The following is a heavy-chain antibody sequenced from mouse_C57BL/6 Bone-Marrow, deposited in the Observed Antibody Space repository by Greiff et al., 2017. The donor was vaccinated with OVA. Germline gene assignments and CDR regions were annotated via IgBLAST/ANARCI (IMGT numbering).Heavy chain of an antibody. V-gene: IGHV1-54*01. Sequence: QVQLQQSGAELVRPGTSVKVSCKASGYAFTNYLIEWVKQRPGQGLEWIGVINPGSGGTNYNEKFKGKATLTADKSSSTAYMQLSSLTSEDSAVYFCARGERRYAMDYWGQGTSVTVSS. CDR3: ARGERRYAMDY. J-gene: IGHJ4*01. CDR2: INPGSGGT. CDR1: GYAFTNYL.